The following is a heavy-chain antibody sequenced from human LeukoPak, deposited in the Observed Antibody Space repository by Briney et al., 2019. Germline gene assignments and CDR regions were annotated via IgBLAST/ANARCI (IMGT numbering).Heavy chain of an antibody. J-gene: IGHJ4*02. CDR1: GGTFSSYA. D-gene: IGHD6-19*01. Sequence: ASVKVSCKASGGTFSSYAIRWVRQATGQGLEWMGRIIPIFGTANYAQKFQGRVTITADKSTSTAYMELSSLRSEDTAVYYCARDKIAVAGTTSFDYWGQGTLVTVSS. CDR3: ARDKIAVAGTTSFDY. V-gene: IGHV1-69*06. CDR2: IIPIFGTA.